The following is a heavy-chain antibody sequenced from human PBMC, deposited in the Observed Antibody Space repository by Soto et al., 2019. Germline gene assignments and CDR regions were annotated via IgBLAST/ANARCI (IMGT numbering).Heavy chain of an antibody. CDR2: INPSSGET. D-gene: IGHD6-13*01. J-gene: IGHJ5*02. V-gene: IGHV1-18*01. Sequence: QIRLVQSGGEVRTPGASVKVSCKASGYTFSSYGITWVRQAPGQGLEWLGWINPSSGETNYAQKFQGRVTMTTDTSTTTGYMELRNLTFDDTAVYYCARDWYPRFDPWGHGTLVTVSS. CDR3: ARDWYPRFDP. CDR1: GYTFSSYG.